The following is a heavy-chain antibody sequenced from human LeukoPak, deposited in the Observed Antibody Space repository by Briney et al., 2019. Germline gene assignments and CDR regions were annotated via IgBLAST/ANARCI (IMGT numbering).Heavy chain of an antibody. V-gene: IGHV1-2*02. J-gene: IGHJ6*02. CDR3: ARVGPTVTYYYYYGMDV. CDR2: INPNSGGT. CDR1: GYTFTGYY. Sequence: ASVKVSCKASGYTFTGYYMHWVRQAPGQGLEWMGWINPNSGGTNYAQKLQGRVTMTTDTSMSTAYMELRSLRSDDTAVYYCARVGPTVTYYYYYGMDVWGQGTTVTVSS. D-gene: IGHD4-17*01.